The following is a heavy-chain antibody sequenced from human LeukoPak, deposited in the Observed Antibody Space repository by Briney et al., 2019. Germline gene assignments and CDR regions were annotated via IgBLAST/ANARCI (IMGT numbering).Heavy chain of an antibody. V-gene: IGHV3-49*03. CDR3: TRAPLGAVAGRWFDY. CDR1: GFTFGDYA. CDR2: IRSKAYGGTT. Sequence: GGSLRLSCTASGFTFGDYAMSWFRQAPGKGLEWVGFIRSKAYGGTTEYAASVKGRFTISRDDSNSIAYLQMNSLKTEDTAVYYCTRAPLGAVAGRWFDYWGQGTLVTVSS. D-gene: IGHD6-19*01. J-gene: IGHJ4*02.